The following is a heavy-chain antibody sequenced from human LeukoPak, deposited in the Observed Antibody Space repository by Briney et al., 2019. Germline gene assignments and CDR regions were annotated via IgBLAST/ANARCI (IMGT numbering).Heavy chain of an antibody. CDR2: IYTSGST. J-gene: IGHJ4*02. CDR1: GGSISSYS. CDR3: ARVKLSHGYGYGYNPYYFDY. V-gene: IGHV4-4*07. D-gene: IGHD5-18*01. Sequence: SGPGLVKPSETLSLTCTVSGGSISSYSWSWIRQPAGKGLEWIGRIYTSGSTNYNPSLKSRVTMSVDPSKNQFSLKLRSVTPADKAVYYCARVKLSHGYGYGYNPYYFDYWGQGTLVTVSS.